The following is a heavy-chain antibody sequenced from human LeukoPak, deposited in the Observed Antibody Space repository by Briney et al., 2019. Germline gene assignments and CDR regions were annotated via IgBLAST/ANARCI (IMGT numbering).Heavy chain of an antibody. D-gene: IGHD1-14*01. Sequence: ASVKASCKASGYTFTAHYIHWVRQTPGQGPELMGLINPNDGYTNYAQKFQGRVTMTRDTSISTAYMELNSLTSDDTALYYCARGTMFAFDYWGQGTLVTVSS. CDR2: INPNDGYT. J-gene: IGHJ4*02. V-gene: IGHV1-2*06. CDR3: ARGTMFAFDY. CDR1: GYTFTAHY.